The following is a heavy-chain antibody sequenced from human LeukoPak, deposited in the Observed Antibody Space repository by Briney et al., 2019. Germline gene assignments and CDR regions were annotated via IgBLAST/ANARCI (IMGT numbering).Heavy chain of an antibody. CDR1: GFTFSSYA. Sequence: GGPLRLSCAASGFTFSSYAMSWVRQAPGKGLEWVSAISGSGGSTYYADSVKGRFTISRDNSKNTLYLQMNSLRAEDTAVYYCAKTSTVVKYYFDYWGQGTLVTVSS. J-gene: IGHJ4*02. CDR2: ISGSGGST. D-gene: IGHD4-17*01. V-gene: IGHV3-23*01. CDR3: AKTSTVVKYYFDY.